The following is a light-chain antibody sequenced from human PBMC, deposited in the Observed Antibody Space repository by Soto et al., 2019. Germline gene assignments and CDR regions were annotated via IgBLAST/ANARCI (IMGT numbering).Light chain of an antibody. CDR3: QQRSNWPRT. V-gene: IGKV3-11*01. Sequence: EIVLTQSPATLSLSPGERATLSCRASRSVNNYLAWYQHKPGQAPRLLIYDASNRATGIPDRFSGSGSGTDFTLTISSLEPEDFATYYCQQRSNWPRTFGQGTKVEIK. CDR1: RSVNNY. CDR2: DAS. J-gene: IGKJ1*01.